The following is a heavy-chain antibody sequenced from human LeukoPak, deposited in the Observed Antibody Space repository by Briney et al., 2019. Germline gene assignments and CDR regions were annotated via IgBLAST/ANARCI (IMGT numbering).Heavy chain of an antibody. CDR2: INPNCVT. Sequence: ASVRVSCRASGYTFADYYIHWVRQAPGQGLEWMGWINPNCVTNYAQQFQGRITMTRDTSISTAYMELSRLTSDDMAVYYCSRGEVDGPDFDYWGQGTLVTVSS. J-gene: IGHJ4*02. CDR1: GYTFADYY. D-gene: IGHD1-26*01. CDR3: SRGEVDGPDFDY. V-gene: IGHV1-2*02.